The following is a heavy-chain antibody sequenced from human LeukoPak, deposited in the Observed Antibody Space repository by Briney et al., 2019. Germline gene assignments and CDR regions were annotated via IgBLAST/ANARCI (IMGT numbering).Heavy chain of an antibody. Sequence: SETLSLTCTVSGGSISSSSYYWGWIRQPPGKGLEWIGSIYYSGSTYYNPSLKSRVTISVDTSKNQFSLKLSSVTAADTAVYYCADGYYYVSSAPFGLQHSGQGTLVTVYS. J-gene: IGHJ1*01. CDR1: GGSISSSSYY. V-gene: IGHV4-39*07. D-gene: IGHD3-22*01. CDR3: ADGYYYVSSAPFGLQH. CDR2: IYYSGST.